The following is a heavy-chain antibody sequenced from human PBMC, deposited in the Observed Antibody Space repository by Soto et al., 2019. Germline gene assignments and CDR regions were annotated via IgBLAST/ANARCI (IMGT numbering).Heavy chain of an antibody. J-gene: IGHJ4*02. Sequence: GGSLRLSCAASGFTFSSYSMNWVRQAPGKGLEWVSSISSSSSYIYYADSVKGRFTISRDNAKNSRYLQMNSLRAEDTAVYYCARGITIFGVAYDYWGQGTLVTVSS. CDR2: ISSSSSYI. CDR3: ARGITIFGVAYDY. CDR1: GFTFSSYS. V-gene: IGHV3-21*01. D-gene: IGHD3-3*01.